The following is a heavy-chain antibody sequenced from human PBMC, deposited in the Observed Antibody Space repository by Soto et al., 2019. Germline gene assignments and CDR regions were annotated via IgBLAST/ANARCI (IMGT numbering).Heavy chain of an antibody. V-gene: IGHV4-31*03. D-gene: IGHD3-22*01. J-gene: IGHJ4*02. CDR1: SGSVTSGAYY. CDR2: IYYTGTP. CDR3: ASLYDTSGYYDY. Sequence: SETLSLTCTVSSGSVTSGAYYWSWIRQHPGKGLEWIGYIYYTGTPDYNPSLRSRVTISIDTSKNQSSLKLSSVTAADTAVYYCASLYDTSGYYDYWGQGTLVTVSS.